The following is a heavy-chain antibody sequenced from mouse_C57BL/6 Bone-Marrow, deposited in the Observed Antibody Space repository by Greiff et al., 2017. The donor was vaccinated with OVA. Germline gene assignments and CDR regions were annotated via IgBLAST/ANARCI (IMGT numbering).Heavy chain of an antibody. Sequence: QVQLQQPGAELVRPGSSVKLSCKASGYTFTSYWMDWVKQRPGQGLEWIGNIYPSDSETHYNQKFKDKATFTVDKSSSTAYMQLSSLTSGDSAVYYCARTPYFGGSYWGQSTTLTVSS. D-gene: IGHD1-1*01. CDR1: GYTFTSYW. J-gene: IGHJ2*01. CDR2: IYPSDSET. V-gene: IGHV1-61*01. CDR3: ARTPYFGGSY.